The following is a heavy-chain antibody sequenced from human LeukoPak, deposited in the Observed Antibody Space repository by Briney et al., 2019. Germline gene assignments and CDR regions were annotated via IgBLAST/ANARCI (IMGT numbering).Heavy chain of an antibody. CDR2: IYTSGST. CDR3: ARVDGSYYGSGDWFDP. Sequence: PSETLSLTCTVSGYSISSGYYWGWIRQPAGKGLEWIGRIYTSGSTNYNPSLKSRVTMSVDTSKNQFSLKLSSVTAADTAVYYCARVDGSYYGSGDWFDPWGQGTLVTVSS. CDR1: GYSISSGYY. J-gene: IGHJ5*02. D-gene: IGHD3-10*01. V-gene: IGHV4-4*07.